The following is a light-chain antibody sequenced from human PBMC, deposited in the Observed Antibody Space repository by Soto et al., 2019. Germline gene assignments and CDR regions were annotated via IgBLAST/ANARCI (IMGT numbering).Light chain of an antibody. CDR1: QSVSSY. Sequence: EIVLTQSPATLSLSPGERATLSCRASQSVSSYLAWYQQKPGQAPRLLIYDASNRATGVPDRFSGRGSGTDFTLTISRLEPEDFALYFCQQYSSSSLTFGGGTKVDI. V-gene: IGKV3-11*01. CDR2: DAS. J-gene: IGKJ4*01. CDR3: QQYSSSSLT.